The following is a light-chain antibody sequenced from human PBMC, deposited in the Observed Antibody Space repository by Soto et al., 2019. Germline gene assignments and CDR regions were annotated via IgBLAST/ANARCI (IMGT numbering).Light chain of an antibody. Sequence: AIPVTQSPSSLSASVGDTVTITCRASQGISSAFAWYQQKPGKVPRLLIYDVFNLQSGVPSRFSGSGSGTDFTLIISRLQTADFATYYCQQLESYPLTFGQGTRLEAK. V-gene: IGKV1-13*02. J-gene: IGKJ5*01. CDR2: DVF. CDR3: QQLESYPLT. CDR1: QGISSA.